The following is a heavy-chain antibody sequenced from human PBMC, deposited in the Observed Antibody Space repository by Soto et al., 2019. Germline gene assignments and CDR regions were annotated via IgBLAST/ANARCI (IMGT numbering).Heavy chain of an antibody. V-gene: IGHV4-39*01. CDR3: ARRPSSGYAYYFDY. Sequence: PLTCSVSDDSISSSTYYWGWIRQPPGKGLEWLGYIFYTGSTYKNPSLKSRVTISADSSKNQFTVNLTSVTATDTAVYYCARRPSSGYAYYFDYWGQGILVTVSS. J-gene: IGHJ4*02. CDR1: DDSISSSTYY. D-gene: IGHD3-22*01. CDR2: IFYTGST.